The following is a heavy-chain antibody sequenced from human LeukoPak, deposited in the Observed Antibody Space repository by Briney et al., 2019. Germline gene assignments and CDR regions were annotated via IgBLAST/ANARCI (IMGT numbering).Heavy chain of an antibody. D-gene: IGHD5-18*01. CDR3: TRGWIQLWNDAFDI. J-gene: IGHJ3*02. Sequence: GGSLRLSCVASEFTFNNYAMSWVRQAPGKGLEWVSVISDSGGSTYYANSVKGRFTISRDNSKNTLYLQMNSLRAEDTAIYYCTRGWIQLWNDAFDIWGHGTLVSVSS. V-gene: IGHV3-23*01. CDR2: ISDSGGST. CDR1: EFTFNNYA.